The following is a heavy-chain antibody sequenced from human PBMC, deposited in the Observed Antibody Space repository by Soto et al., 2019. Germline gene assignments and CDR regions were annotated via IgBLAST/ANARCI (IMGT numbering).Heavy chain of an antibody. D-gene: IGHD6-19*01. CDR2: ISYDGSNK. J-gene: IGHJ3*02. Sequence: QVQLVESGGGVVQPGRSLRLSCAASGFTFSSYAMHWVRQAPGKGLEWVAVISYDGSNKYYADSVKGRFTISRDNSKNTLYLQMNSLRAEDTAVYYYASRTGIAVADTDAFDIWGQGTMVTVSS. V-gene: IGHV3-30-3*01. CDR1: GFTFSSYA. CDR3: ASRTGIAVADTDAFDI.